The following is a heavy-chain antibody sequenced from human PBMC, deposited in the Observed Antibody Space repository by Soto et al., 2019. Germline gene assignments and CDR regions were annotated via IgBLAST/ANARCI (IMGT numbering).Heavy chain of an antibody. CDR1: GGSISSSSYY. CDR2: IYYSGST. V-gene: IGHV4-39*01. Sequence: SETLSLTCTVSGGSISSSSYYWGWIRQPPGKGLEWIGSIYYSGSTCYNPSLKSRVTISVDTSKNQFSLKLSSVTAADTAVYYCARQPITIFGVVPRGFYMDVWGKGTTVTVSS. J-gene: IGHJ6*03. CDR3: ARQPITIFGVVPRGFYMDV. D-gene: IGHD3-3*01.